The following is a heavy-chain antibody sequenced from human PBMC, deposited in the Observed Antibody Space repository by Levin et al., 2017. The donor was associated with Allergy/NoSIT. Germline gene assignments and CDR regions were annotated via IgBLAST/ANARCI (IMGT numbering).Heavy chain of an antibody. J-gene: IGHJ3*02. CDR2: ISHDGSEN. V-gene: IGHV3-30*18. CDR1: GFSFRNYG. CDR3: AKDRYCSGGSCYYDAFDI. Sequence: GESLKISCAASGFSFRNYGMHWVRQAPGKGLEWVAIISHDGSENHYADSVKGRFTISRDNSKNTLYLQMNSLRAEDTAVYYCAKDRYCSGGSCYYDAFDIWGQGTMVTVSS. D-gene: IGHD2-15*01.